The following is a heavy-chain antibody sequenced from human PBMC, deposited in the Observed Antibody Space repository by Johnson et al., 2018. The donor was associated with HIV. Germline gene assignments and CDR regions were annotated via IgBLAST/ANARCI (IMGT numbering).Heavy chain of an antibody. CDR2: ISYDGSNK. V-gene: IGHV3-30*03. Sequence: QVQLVESGGGLVKPGGSLRLSCAASGFTFSDYYMSWIRQAPGKGLEWVAVISYDGSNKYYADSVKGRFTISRDNSKNTLYLQMNSLRAEDTAVYYCVRDRRGATIDDAFDIWGQGTMVTVSS. CDR1: GFTFSDYY. J-gene: IGHJ3*02. D-gene: IGHD1-26*01. CDR3: VRDRRGATIDDAFDI.